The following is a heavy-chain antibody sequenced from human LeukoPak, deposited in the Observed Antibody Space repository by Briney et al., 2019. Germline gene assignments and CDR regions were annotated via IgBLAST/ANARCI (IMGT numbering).Heavy chain of an antibody. V-gene: IGHV1-18*01. D-gene: IGHD2-2*01. CDR2: ISAYNGNT. J-gene: IGHJ6*03. Sequence: GASVKVSCKASGYTFTSYGISWVRQAPGQGLEWMGWISAYNGNTNYAQKLQGRVTMTTDTSTSTAYMELRSLRSDDTAVYYCARDPGYCSSTSCFYYYYYMDVWGKGTTVTVSS. CDR1: GYTFTSYG. CDR3: ARDPGYCSSTSCFYYYYYMDV.